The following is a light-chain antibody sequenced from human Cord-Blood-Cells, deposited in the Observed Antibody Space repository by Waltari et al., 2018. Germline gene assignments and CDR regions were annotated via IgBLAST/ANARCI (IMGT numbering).Light chain of an antibody. V-gene: IGLV2-14*01. CDR3: SSYTSSSTWV. CDR1: SSDVGGSNY. Sequence: QSALTQPASVSGSPGQLITISCTGTSSDVGGSNYVSWYQQHPGKAPKLSIYDVSNRPSGGSNRFSGSKSGNPASLTISGLQAEDEADYYCSSYTSSSTWVFGGGTKLTVL. CDR2: DVS. J-gene: IGLJ3*02.